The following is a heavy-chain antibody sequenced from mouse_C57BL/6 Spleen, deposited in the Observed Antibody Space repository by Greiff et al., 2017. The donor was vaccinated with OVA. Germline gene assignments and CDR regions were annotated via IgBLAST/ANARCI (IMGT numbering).Heavy chain of an antibody. V-gene: IGHV1-39*01. CDR2: INPNYGTT. CDR3: ARFLQGGFAY. CDR1: GYSFTDYN. J-gene: IGHJ3*01. Sequence: VQLKESGPELVKPGASVKISCKASGYSFTDYNMNWVKQSNGKSLEWIGVINPNYGTTNYNQKFKGKATLTVDQSSSTAYMQLNSLTSEDAAVYYCARFLQGGFAYWGQGTLVTVSA.